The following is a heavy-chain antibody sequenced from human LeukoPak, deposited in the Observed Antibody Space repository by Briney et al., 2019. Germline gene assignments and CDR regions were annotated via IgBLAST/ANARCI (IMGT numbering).Heavy chain of an antibody. J-gene: IGHJ4*02. CDR1: GGSISSYY. V-gene: IGHV4-59*08. CDR2: IYYSGST. Sequence: NASETLSLTCTVSGGSISSYYWSWIRQPPGKGLEWIGYIYYSGSTNYNPSLKSRVTISVDTSKNQFSLRLSSVTAADTAVYYCARRPYDSSGYYFHYFDYWGQGTLVTVSS. D-gene: IGHD3-22*01. CDR3: ARRPYDSSGYYFHYFDY.